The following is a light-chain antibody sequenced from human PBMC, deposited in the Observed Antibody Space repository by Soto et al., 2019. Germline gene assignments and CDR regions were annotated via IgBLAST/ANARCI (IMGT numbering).Light chain of an antibody. V-gene: IGKV4-1*01. CDR3: QQYSSPPLT. Sequence: DIVLTQSPDSLAVSLGERATINCKSSQSVLHSSNSKNFLAWYQQKAGQSPKLLIYWASTRESGVPDRFSGGGSGTDFTLTISSLQAEDVAVYYCQQYSSPPLTFGGGTKVEIK. J-gene: IGKJ4*01. CDR2: WAS. CDR1: QSVLHSSNSKNF.